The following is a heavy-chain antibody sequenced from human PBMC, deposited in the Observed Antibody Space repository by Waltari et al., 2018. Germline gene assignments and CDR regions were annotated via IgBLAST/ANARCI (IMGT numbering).Heavy chain of an antibody. CDR1: RYTFTSYD. CDR2: MNPNSDNT. J-gene: IGHJ6*03. D-gene: IGHD3-16*01. V-gene: IGHV1-8*03. CDR3: ATSTLYTTMDV. Sequence: QVQLVQSGAEVKQTAASATVSCNASRYTFTSYDINWVRQATGQELEWMGWMNPNSDNTGYAQKFQGRLTITRNTSISTAYMELSSLRSEDTAVYYCATSTLYTTMDVWGKGTTVTVSS.